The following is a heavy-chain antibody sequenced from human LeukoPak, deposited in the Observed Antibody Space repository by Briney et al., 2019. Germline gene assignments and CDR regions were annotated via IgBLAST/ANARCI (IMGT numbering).Heavy chain of an antibody. CDR2: ISAYNGNT. D-gene: IGHD1-26*01. V-gene: IGHV1-18*01. CDR3: ARFGVGAPPTC. CDR1: GYTFTSYG. J-gene: IGHJ4*02. Sequence: GASVKVSCKASGYTFTSYGISWVRQAPGQGLEWMGWISAYNGNTNYAQKLQGRVTMTTDTSTSTAYVKLRSLRSDDTAVYYCARFGVGAPPTCWGQGTLVTVSS.